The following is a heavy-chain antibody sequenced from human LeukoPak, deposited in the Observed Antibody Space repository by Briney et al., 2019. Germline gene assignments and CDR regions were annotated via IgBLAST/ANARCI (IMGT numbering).Heavy chain of an antibody. CDR1: GGSISSGGYY. Sequence: PSETLSLTCTVSGGSISSGGYYWSWIRQPPGKGLEWIGYMYHSGSTYYNPSLKSRVTISVDRSKDQFYLKLSSVTAADTAVYYCAAGFLEWLFNYWGQGTLVTVSS. V-gene: IGHV4-30-2*01. J-gene: IGHJ4*02. CDR3: AAGFLEWLFNY. CDR2: MYHSGST. D-gene: IGHD3-3*01.